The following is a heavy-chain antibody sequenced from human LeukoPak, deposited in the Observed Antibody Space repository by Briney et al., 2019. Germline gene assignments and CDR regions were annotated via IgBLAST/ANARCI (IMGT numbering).Heavy chain of an antibody. CDR1: GGTFSSYA. CDR2: IIPILGIA. CDR3: ARDQGYCSGGSCYGNWFDP. Sequence: SVKVSCKASGGTFSSYAISWVRQAPGQGLEWMGRIIPILGIANYAQKFQGRVTITADKSTSTAYMELSSLRSEDTAVYYCARDQGYCSGGSCYGNWFDPWGQGTLVTVSS. V-gene: IGHV1-69*04. D-gene: IGHD2-15*01. J-gene: IGHJ5*02.